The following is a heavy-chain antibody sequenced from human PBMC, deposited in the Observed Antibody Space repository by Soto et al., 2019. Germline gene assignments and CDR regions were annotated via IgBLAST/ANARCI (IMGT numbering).Heavy chain of an antibody. CDR2: IKRNIDGGTT. CDR3: TTVDAVVLN. J-gene: IGHJ4*02. D-gene: IGHD6-19*01. CDR1: GFTFSNAW. Sequence: EVQLVESGGGLVKPGGSLRLSCAASGFTFSNAWMSWVRQAPGGGQEWVGRIKRNIDGGTTDYAAPVKGRSAISRDDSNSILYLEMNSLRSEDTAVYYCTTVDAVVLNWGQGLLVTVSS. V-gene: IGHV3-15*01.